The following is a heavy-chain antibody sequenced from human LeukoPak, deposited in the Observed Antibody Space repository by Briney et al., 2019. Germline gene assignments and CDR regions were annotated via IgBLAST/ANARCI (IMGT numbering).Heavy chain of an antibody. Sequence: ASVKVSCKASGYTFTSYAMHWVRQAPGQRLEWMGWINAGNGNTKYSQKFQGRVTITRDTSASTAYMELSSLRSEDTAVYYCARVLTMVRGSLFYYWGQGTLVTVSS. CDR3: ARVLTMVRGSLFYY. J-gene: IGHJ4*02. CDR1: GYTFTSYA. D-gene: IGHD3-10*01. CDR2: INAGNGNT. V-gene: IGHV1-3*01.